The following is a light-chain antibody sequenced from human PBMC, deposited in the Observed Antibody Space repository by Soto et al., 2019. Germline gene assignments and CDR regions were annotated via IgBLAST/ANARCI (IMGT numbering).Light chain of an antibody. V-gene: IGLV2-14*01. CDR3: ISYTTSSTWV. CDR2: EVN. CDR1: SRDLGAYDY. Sequence: QSALTQPASVSGSPGQSITIPCTGTSRDLGAYDYVSWYQQRPGKAPKLIIYEVNNRPSGVSNRFSGSKSGNTASLSISGLQAEDAANYYCISYTTSSTWVFXGGTKLTVL. J-gene: IGLJ3*02.